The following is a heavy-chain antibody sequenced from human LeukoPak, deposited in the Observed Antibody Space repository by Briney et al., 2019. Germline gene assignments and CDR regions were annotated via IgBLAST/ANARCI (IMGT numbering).Heavy chain of an antibody. Sequence: PGGSLRLSCAASGFTFSSYAMHWVRQAPGKGLEWVAVISYDGSNKYYADSVKGRFTISRDNFKNTLYLQMNSLRAEDTAVYYCAKEAQGCSITSCYFDSWGQGTLVTVSS. CDR1: GFTFSSYA. CDR2: ISYDGSNK. D-gene: IGHD2-2*01. CDR3: AKEAQGCSITSCYFDS. V-gene: IGHV3-30-3*01. J-gene: IGHJ4*02.